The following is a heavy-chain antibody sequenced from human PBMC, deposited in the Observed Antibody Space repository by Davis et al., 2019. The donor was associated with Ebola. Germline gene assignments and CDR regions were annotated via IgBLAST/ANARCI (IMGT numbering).Heavy chain of an antibody. CDR2: TNEDGSTT. J-gene: IGHJ4*02. CDR1: GFTFNTYW. CDR3: ARYNSAYERADLDY. V-gene: IGHV3-74*01. Sequence: PGGSLRLSCAASGFTFNTYWMHWVRQAPGRGLVWVSRTNEDGSTTNYADSVKGRFTISRDNAKNMLYLQMDSLRVEDTAVYYCARYNSAYERADLDYWGQGTLVTVSS. D-gene: IGHD5-12*01.